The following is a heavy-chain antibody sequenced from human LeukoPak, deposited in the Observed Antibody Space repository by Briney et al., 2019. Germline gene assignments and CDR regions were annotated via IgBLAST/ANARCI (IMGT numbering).Heavy chain of an antibody. J-gene: IGHJ6*02. CDR3: ARGSDYYYYGMDV. CDR1: GGSFSGYY. Sequence: SETLSLTCAVYGGSFSGYYWSWIRQPPGKGLEWIGEINHSGSTNYNPSLKSRVTISVDTSKNQFSLKLSSVTAADSAVYYCARGSDYYYYGMDVWGQGTTVTVSS. CDR2: INHSGST. V-gene: IGHV4-34*01.